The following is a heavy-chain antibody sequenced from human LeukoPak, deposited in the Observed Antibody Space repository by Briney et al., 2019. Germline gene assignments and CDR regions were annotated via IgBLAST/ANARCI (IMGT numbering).Heavy chain of an antibody. CDR3: ATQRGSYLWGTDFDY. D-gene: IGHD3-16*01. Sequence: GASVKVSCKASGYTFTGYYMHWVRQAPGQGLEWMGWINPNSGDTKYAQKFQGRVTMTRDTSISTAYMELSRLRFDDTAVYYCATQRGSYLWGTDFDYWGQGTLVTVSS. CDR1: GYTFTGYY. V-gene: IGHV1-2*02. CDR2: INPNSGDT. J-gene: IGHJ4*02.